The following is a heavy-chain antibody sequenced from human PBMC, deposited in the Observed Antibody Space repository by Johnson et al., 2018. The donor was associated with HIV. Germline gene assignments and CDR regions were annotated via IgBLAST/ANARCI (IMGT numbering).Heavy chain of an antibody. V-gene: IGHV3-30*02. D-gene: IGHD2-21*01. CDR3: AKDQAPEKKYSPGAFDI. CDR2: ILYDENNK. J-gene: IGHJ3*02. CDR1: GFTFSSFG. Sequence: QVQLVESGGGVVQPGGSLRLSCAASGFTFSSFGMHWVRQAPGKGLEWVAFILYDENNKYYADSVKGRFTISRDNSKNTLYLQMNSLRAEDTAVYYCAKDQAPEKKYSPGAFDICGQGTMVTVSS.